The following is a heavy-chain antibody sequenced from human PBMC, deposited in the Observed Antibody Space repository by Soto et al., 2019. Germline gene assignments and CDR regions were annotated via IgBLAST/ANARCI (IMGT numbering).Heavy chain of an antibody. V-gene: IGHV1-18*01. D-gene: IGHD5-12*01. J-gene: IGHJ4*02. Sequence: VASVKVSCKASGYTFTSYGISWVRQAPGQGLEWMGRISAYNGNTNYAQKLQGRVTMTTDTSTSTAYMELRSLRSDDTAVYYCARDGRRYSGYDSFNYWGQGTLVTVSS. CDR2: ISAYNGNT. CDR3: ARDGRRYSGYDSFNY. CDR1: GYTFTSYG.